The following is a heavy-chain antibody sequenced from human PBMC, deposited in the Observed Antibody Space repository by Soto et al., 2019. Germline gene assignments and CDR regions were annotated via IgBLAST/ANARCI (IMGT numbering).Heavy chain of an antibody. CDR2: IIPILGIA. CDR3: ARDTPPTARLVVDY. Sequence: QVQLVQSGAEVKKPGSSVKVSCKASGGTFSSYTISWVRQAPGQGLEWMGRIIPILGIANYAQKFQGRVTITADKSTSTAYMELSSLRSEDTAVYYCARDTPPTARLVVDYWGQGTLVTVCS. V-gene: IGHV1-69*08. CDR1: GGTFSSYT. D-gene: IGHD6-19*01. J-gene: IGHJ4*02.